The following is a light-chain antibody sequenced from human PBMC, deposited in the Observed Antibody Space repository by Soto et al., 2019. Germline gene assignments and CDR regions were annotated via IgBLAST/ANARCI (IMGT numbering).Light chain of an antibody. J-gene: IGKJ4*01. CDR2: LAS. CDR3: QYLNSFPLT. Sequence: IQLTQSPSSLSASVGDRVTITCRARQVISKYLAWYQQKPGTAPKLLIYLASTLQGGVPSRFSGSGSGTDFSLTISSLQPEDVATYYCQYLNSFPLTFVGGTKVEIK. CDR1: QVISKY. V-gene: IGKV1-9*01.